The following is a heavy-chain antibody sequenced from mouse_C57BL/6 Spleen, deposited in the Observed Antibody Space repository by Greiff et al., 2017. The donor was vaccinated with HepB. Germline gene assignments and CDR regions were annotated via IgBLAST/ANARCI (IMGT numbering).Heavy chain of an antibody. V-gene: IGHV3-6*01. D-gene: IGHD2-4*01. CDR1: GYSITSGYY. CDR3: ARAAYYDYDGFAY. CDR2: ISYDGSN. Sequence: EVQRVESGPGLVKPSQSLSLTCSVTGYSITSGYYWNWIRQFPGNKLEWMGYISYDGSNNYNPSLKNRISITRDTSKNQFFLKLNSVTTEDTATYYCARAAYYDYDGFAYWGQGTLVTVSA. J-gene: IGHJ3*01.